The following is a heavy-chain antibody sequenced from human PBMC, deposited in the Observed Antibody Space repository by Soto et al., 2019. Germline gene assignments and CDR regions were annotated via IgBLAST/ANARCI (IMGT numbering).Heavy chain of an antibody. D-gene: IGHD2-15*01. CDR1: GFTFIASA. J-gene: IGHJ4*02. CDR2: IRSNGRT. V-gene: IGHV3-73*01. Sequence: GSLILSCAASGFTFIASAMHWVRQASGKGLEWVGRIRSNGRTAYAASMQGRFTISRDDSKKTAYLQLNSLKTDDTAVYYCARLDCSGGSCYPYYFEHWGQGDLVTVSS. CDR3: ARLDCSGGSCYPYYFEH.